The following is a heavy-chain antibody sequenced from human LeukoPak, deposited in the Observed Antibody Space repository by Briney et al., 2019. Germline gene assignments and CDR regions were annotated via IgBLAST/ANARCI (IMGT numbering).Heavy chain of an antibody. Sequence: GGSLRLSFAASGFTFSDYCMSWIRQAPWKGLEWVSYISSRSGYTNYADSVKGRFTISRDNAKNSLYLQMNSLRAEDTAVYYCARDDGSGSYYWIWWGQGTLVTVSS. V-gene: IGHV3-11*05. CDR1: GFTFSDYC. CDR3: ARDDGSGSYYWIW. J-gene: IGHJ4*02. D-gene: IGHD3-10*01. CDR2: ISSRSGYT.